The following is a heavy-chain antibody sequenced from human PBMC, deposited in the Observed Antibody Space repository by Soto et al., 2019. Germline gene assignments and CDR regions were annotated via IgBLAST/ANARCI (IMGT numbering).Heavy chain of an antibody. CDR2: TYYRSKWYN. V-gene: IGHV6-1*01. CDR3: ARLAPIYHDISGLDN. CDR1: GDSVSTNSAT. Sequence: PSQTLSLTCAISGDSVSTNSATWDWIRQSPSRGLEWLGRTYYRSKWYNDYAVSVKGRITINPDTSNNQFSLQLNSVTPDDSALYYCARLAPIYHDISGLDNWGQGTLVTVSS. J-gene: IGHJ4*02. D-gene: IGHD3-22*01.